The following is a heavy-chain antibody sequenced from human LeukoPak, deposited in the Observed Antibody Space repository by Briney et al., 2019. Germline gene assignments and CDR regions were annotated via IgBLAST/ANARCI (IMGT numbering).Heavy chain of an antibody. V-gene: IGHV4-38-2*01. CDR3: ARQSGEEMATTDFNY. CDR2: IYHSGST. D-gene: IGHD5-24*01. CDR1: GYSISSGYY. Sequence: PSETLSLTCAVSGYSISSGYYWGWIRQPPGKVQEWIGSIYHSGSTYYNPSLKSRVTISVDTSKNQFSLKLSSVTAADTAVYYSARQSGEEMATTDFNYCSQATLVTVSS. J-gene: IGHJ4*02.